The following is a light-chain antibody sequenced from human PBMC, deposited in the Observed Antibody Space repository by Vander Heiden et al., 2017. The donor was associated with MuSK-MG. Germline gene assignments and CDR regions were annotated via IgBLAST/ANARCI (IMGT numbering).Light chain of an antibody. Sequence: SYELTQPSSVSVSPGQTARITCSGDVLAKKYARWFQQKPGQAPVLVSYKDSERPSGIPERFSGSSSGTTVTLTISGAQVEDEADYYCYSAADNNPWVFGGGTKLTVL. V-gene: IGLV3-27*01. J-gene: IGLJ3*02. CDR2: KDS. CDR3: YSAADNNPWV. CDR1: VLAKKY.